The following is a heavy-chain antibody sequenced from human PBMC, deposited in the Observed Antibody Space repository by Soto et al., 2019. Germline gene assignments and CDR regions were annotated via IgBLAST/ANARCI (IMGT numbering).Heavy chain of an antibody. J-gene: IGHJ1*01. V-gene: IGHV1-2*02. CDR3: ARVTYYYDSSALSQARAEYFQH. CDR1: GYTFTGYY. D-gene: IGHD3-22*01. CDR2: INPNSGGT. Sequence: ASVKVSCKASGYTFTGYYMHWVRRAPGQGLEWMGWINPNSGGTNYAQKFQGRVTTTRDTSISTAYMELSRLRSDDTAVYYCARVTYYYDSSALSQARAEYFQHWGQGTLVTVSS.